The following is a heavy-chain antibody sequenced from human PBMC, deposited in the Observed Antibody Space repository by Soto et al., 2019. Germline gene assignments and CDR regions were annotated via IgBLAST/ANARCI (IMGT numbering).Heavy chain of an antibody. CDR1: GASISSTSYY. V-gene: IGHV4-39*07. D-gene: IGHD2-2*01. CDR2: INHSGST. Sequence: SETLYLTCAVSGASISSTSYYWSWIRQPPGKGLEWIGEINHSGSTNYNPSLKSRVTISVDTSKNQCSLKLSSVTAADTAVYYCARGGGSSTSCYYYDYYGMDVWGQWTTVTVSS. J-gene: IGHJ6*02. CDR3: ARGGGSSTSCYYYDYYGMDV.